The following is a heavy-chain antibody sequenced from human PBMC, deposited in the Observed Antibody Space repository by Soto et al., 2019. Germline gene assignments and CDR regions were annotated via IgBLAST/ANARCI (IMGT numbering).Heavy chain of an antibody. D-gene: IGHD2-2*01. CDR2: FDPEDGET. V-gene: IGHV1-24*01. CDR3: ARDRDYCSSTSCYYPTYYYYYMDV. J-gene: IGHJ6*03. Sequence: ASVKVSCKVSGYTLTELSMHWVRQAPGKGLEWMGGFDPEDGETIYAQKFQGRVTMTEDTSTDTAYMELSSLRSEDTAVYYCARDRDYCSSTSCYYPTYYYYYMDVWGKGTTVTVSS. CDR1: GYTLTELS.